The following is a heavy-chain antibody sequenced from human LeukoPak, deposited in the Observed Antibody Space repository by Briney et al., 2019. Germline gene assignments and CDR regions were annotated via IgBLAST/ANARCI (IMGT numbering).Heavy chain of an antibody. CDR3: ARDKSCSTSSCGNSHMDV. CDR1: GYTFIDYY. D-gene: IGHD2-2*01. J-gene: IGHJ6*03. V-gene: IGHV1-2*02. CDR2: INPNSGGT. Sequence: ASVKVSCKASGYTFIDYYMHWVRQAPGQGLEWMGWINPNSGGTKYAQKFQGRVTMTRDTSISTAHMELSGVRYDDTAVYYCARDKSCSTSSCGNSHMDVWGKGTTVTVSS.